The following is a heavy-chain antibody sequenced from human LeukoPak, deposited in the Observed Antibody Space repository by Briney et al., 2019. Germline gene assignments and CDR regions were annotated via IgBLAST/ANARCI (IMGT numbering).Heavy chain of an antibody. V-gene: IGHV4-39*07. J-gene: IGHJ4*02. CDR3: ASSLYSSGWYFDY. Sequence: SETLSLTCTVSGGSISSSSYYWGWIRQPPGKGLEWIGSIYHSGSTNYNPSLKSRVTISVDKSKNQFSLKLSSVTAADTAVYYCASSLYSSGWYFDYWGQGTLVTVSS. CDR2: IYHSGST. CDR1: GGSISSSSYY. D-gene: IGHD6-19*01.